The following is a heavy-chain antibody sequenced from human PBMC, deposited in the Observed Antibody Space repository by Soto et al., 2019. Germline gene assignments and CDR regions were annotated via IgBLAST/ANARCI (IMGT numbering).Heavy chain of an antibody. Sequence: SETLSLTCAVYGGSFSGYYWSWIRQPPGKGLEWIGEINHSGSTNYNPSLKSRVTMSVDKSQNHLSLNLNSVTAADTAVYYCARHIAVSGTRGFDFWGHGTLVTVSS. CDR2: INHSGST. CDR3: ARHIAVSGTRGFDF. D-gene: IGHD6-19*01. J-gene: IGHJ4*01. CDR1: GGSFSGYY. V-gene: IGHV4-34*01.